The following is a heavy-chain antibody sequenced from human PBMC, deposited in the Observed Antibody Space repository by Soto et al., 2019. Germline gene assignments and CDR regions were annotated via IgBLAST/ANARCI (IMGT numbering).Heavy chain of an antibody. Sequence: GGSLRLSCAASGFTFSNYAMNWVRQAPGKGLEWVSSVSGSDVTTYYANSVKGRFTISRDNSKNTLYLQMNSLRAEDTAVYYCAKAQQSSYSLLPAYYLDNWGRGTLVTVSS. J-gene: IGHJ4*02. CDR2: VSGSDVTT. D-gene: IGHD3-9*01. CDR1: GFTFSNYA. CDR3: AKAQQSSYSLLPAYYLDN. V-gene: IGHV3-23*01.